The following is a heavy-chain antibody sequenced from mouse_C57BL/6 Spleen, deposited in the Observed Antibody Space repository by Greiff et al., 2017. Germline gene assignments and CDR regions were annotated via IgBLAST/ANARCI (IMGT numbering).Heavy chain of an antibody. Sequence: VQLKPSWVELVKPGASVKLSCTASGFNIKDYYMHWVKQRTEQGLAWIGRIDPEDGETKYAPKFQGKATITADTSSNTAYLQLSSLTSEDTAVYYCARGGAQATYWFAYWGQGTLVTVSA. CDR1: GFNIKDYY. J-gene: IGHJ3*01. D-gene: IGHD3-2*02. CDR2: IDPEDGET. CDR3: ARGGAQATYWFAY. V-gene: IGHV14-2*01.